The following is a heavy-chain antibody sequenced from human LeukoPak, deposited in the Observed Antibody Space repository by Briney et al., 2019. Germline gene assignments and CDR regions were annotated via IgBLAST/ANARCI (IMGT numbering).Heavy chain of an antibody. D-gene: IGHD4-17*01. CDR2: TNPKSGDT. V-gene: IGHV1-2*02. CDR1: GYTFTCSY. J-gene: IGHJ4*02. Sequence: GASVTVSCTASGYTFTCSYLHWLRQAPGQGLEWMGWTNPKSGDTSFEQKFRGRVTMTRDTSISTGYLELSRLRSADTAVYYCARGPYYGDYSCWGQGTLVTVSS. CDR3: ARGPYYGDYSC.